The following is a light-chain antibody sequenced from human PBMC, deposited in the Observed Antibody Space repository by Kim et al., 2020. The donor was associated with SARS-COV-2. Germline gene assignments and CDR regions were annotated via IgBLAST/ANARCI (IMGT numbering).Light chain of an antibody. CDR2: GVT. Sequence: GQSITISCTGTSSDIGGYNYVSWYQQHPGKAPKLLIYGVTNRPSGVSDRFSGSKSGNTASLTISGLQAEDEADYYCSSYTRSSSFGFGGGTQLTVL. V-gene: IGLV2-14*03. CDR1: SSDIGGYNY. J-gene: IGLJ3*02. CDR3: SSYTRSSSFG.